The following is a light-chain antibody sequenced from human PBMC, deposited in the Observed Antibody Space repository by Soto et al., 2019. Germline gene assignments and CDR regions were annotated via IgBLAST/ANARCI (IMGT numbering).Light chain of an antibody. J-gene: IGLJ2*01. CDR3: SSYLSTSTPDVL. CDR1: SSDIGGYNY. V-gene: IGLV2-14*03. CDR2: DVS. Sequence: QSALTQPASVSGSPGQTITLSCTGTSSDIGGYNYVSWYQHHPGKAPKLMIYDVSNRPSGVSNRFSGSKSGNTASLTISGLQAEDEAHYYCSSYLSTSTPDVLFGGGTKLTVL.